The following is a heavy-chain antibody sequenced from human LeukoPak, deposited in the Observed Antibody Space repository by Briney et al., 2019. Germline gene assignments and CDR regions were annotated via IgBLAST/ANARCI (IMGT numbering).Heavy chain of an antibody. CDR3: AKRESPEQQIYSSEETYFDY. Sequence: GGSLRLSCAASGFTFSSYAMSWVRQAPGKGLEWVSAISGSGGSTYYADSVKGRFTISRDNSKNTLYLQMNSLRAEDTAVYYCAKRESPEQQIYSSEETYFDYWGQGTLVTVSS. CDR1: GFTFSSYA. J-gene: IGHJ4*02. CDR2: ISGSGGST. V-gene: IGHV3-23*01. D-gene: IGHD6-19*01.